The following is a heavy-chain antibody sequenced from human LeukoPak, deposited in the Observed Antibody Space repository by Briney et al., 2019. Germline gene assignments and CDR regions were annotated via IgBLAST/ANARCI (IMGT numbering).Heavy chain of an antibody. CDR3: AGGVLGYCSGGSCPAEYFQH. Sequence: PSETLSLTCAVYGGSFSGYYWSWIRQPPGKGLEWIGEINHSGSTNYNPSLKSRVTISVDTSKNQFSLKLSSVTAADTAVYYCAGGVLGYCSGGSCPAEYFQHWGQGTLVTVSS. D-gene: IGHD2-15*01. CDR2: INHSGST. J-gene: IGHJ1*01. V-gene: IGHV4-34*01. CDR1: GGSFSGYY.